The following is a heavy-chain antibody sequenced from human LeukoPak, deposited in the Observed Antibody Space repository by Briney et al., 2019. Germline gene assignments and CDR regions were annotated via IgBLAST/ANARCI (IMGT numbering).Heavy chain of an antibody. Sequence: SETLSLTCTVSGGSISSSSYYWGWIRQPPGKGLEWIGYIYDSGSTSYNPSLKSRVTISVDTSKNQFSLKLSSVTAADTAVYYCASSTGTTGGLLWYYYYYMDVWGKGTTVTVSS. V-gene: IGHV4-61*05. CDR3: ASSTGTTGGLLWYYYYYMDV. D-gene: IGHD1-1*01. J-gene: IGHJ6*03. CDR2: IYDSGST. CDR1: GGSISSSSYY.